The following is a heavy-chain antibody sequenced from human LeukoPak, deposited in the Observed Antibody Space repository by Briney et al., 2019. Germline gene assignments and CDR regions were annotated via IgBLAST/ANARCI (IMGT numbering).Heavy chain of an antibody. CDR1: GFTFSNYA. J-gene: IGHJ4*02. V-gene: IGHV3-23*01. CDR3: AKPNYHDSDGYLFDH. D-gene: IGHD3-22*01. CDR2: IRSSGGST. Sequence: GGSLRLSCAASGFTFSNYAMSWVRQAPGKGLEWVSGIRSSGGSTHYADSVKGRFTISRDNSKNTLYLQMNSLRAEDTAVYYCAKPNYHDSDGYLFDHWGQGTLVTVSS.